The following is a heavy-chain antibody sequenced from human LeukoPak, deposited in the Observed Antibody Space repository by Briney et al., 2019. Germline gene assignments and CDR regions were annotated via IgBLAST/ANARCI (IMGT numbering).Heavy chain of an antibody. CDR1: GFTFNNYA. CDR2: ISFDGGNK. CDR3: ARDGIVGSPLFKFDY. V-gene: IGHV3-30-3*01. D-gene: IGHD1-26*01. Sequence: GGSLRLSCAASGFTFNNYAIHWVRQAPGKGLEWVAIISFDGGNKYYADSVKGRFTISRDNSKNTLYLQMNSLRAEDTAVYYCARDGIVGSPLFKFDYWGQGTLVTVSS. J-gene: IGHJ4*02.